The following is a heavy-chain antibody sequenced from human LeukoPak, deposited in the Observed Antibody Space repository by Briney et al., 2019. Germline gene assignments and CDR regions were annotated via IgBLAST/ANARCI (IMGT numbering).Heavy chain of an antibody. CDR3: ARKTGYSSSWFQGYYYYMDV. CDR2: ISGSGGST. V-gene: IGHV3-23*01. J-gene: IGHJ6*03. Sequence: GGSLRLSCVASGFTFSSYAMSWVRQAPGKGLEWVSAISGSGGSTYYADSVKGRFTISRDNSKNALYLQMNSLRAEDTAVYYCARKTGYSSSWFQGYYYYMDVWGKGTTVTVSS. D-gene: IGHD6-13*01. CDR1: GFTFSSYA.